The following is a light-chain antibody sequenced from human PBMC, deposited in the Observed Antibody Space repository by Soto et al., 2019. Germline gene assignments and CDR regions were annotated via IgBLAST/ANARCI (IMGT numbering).Light chain of an antibody. CDR2: DAS. J-gene: IGKJ3*01. V-gene: IGKV1-33*01. CDR1: PDINNY. Sequence: DLQMTQSPSSLSASLGDRVTITCQASPDINNYLHWYYQKPGRAPKRLIYDASKLDIGVPSRFSGSGSGTDLSLTISSLQREDIGTYFCQQYDTLPFTFGPGTKVDLK. CDR3: QQYDTLPFT.